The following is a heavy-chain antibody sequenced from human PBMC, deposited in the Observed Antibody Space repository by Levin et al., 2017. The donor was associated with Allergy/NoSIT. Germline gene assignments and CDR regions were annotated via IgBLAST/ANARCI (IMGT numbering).Heavy chain of an antibody. CDR3: ARSVYGSGSYYDHFDY. D-gene: IGHD3-10*01. CDR2: INPNSGGT. Sequence: ASVKVSCKASGYTFTGYYMHWVRQAPGQGLEWMGWINPNSGGTNYAQKFQGRVTMTRDTSISTAYMELSRLRSDDTAVYYCARSVYGSGSYYDHFDYWGQGTLVTVSS. J-gene: IGHJ4*02. CDR1: GYTFTGYY. V-gene: IGHV1-2*02.